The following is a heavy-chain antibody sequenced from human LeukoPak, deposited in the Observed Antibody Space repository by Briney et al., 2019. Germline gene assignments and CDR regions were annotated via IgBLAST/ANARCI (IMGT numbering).Heavy chain of an antibody. CDR1: GFTVSSNY. CDR3: ARGRGTAAAGVLDY. D-gene: IGHD6-25*01. CDR2: IYSGGST. J-gene: IGHJ4*02. V-gene: IGHV3-66*01. Sequence: GGSLRLSCAASGFTVSSNYMSWVRQAPGKGLEWVSVIYSGGSTYYADSVKGRFTISRDNSKNTLYLQMNSLRAEDTAVYYCARGRGTAAAGVLDYWGQGPLVTVSS.